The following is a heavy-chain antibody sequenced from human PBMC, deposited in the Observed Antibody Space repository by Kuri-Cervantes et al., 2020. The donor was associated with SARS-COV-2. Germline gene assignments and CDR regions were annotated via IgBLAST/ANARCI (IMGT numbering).Heavy chain of an antibody. CDR2: ISGSGGST. D-gene: IGHD3-3*01. CDR1: GFTFSSYA. V-gene: IGHV3-23*01. Sequence: GESLKISCAASGFTFSSYATSWVRQAPGKGLEWVSAISGSGGSTYYADSVKGRFTISRDNSKNSLYLEMNSLRPEDTAVYYCAKVETASLDYWGQGTLVTVSS. CDR3: AKVETASLDY. J-gene: IGHJ4*02.